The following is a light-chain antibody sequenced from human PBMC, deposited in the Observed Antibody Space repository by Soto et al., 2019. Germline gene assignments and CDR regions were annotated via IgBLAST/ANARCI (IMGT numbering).Light chain of an antibody. V-gene: IGKV1-39*01. CDR2: AAS. Sequence: DIQMAQSCSPLSAPLVDRVTIPWPASQGISNYLAWYQQKPGKAPKLLIYAASSLQSGVPSRFSGSGSGTDFTLTIISLQPEDFATYYCQQSYSTPTWTFGQGTKV. CDR3: QQSYSTPTWT. J-gene: IGKJ1*01. CDR1: QGISNY.